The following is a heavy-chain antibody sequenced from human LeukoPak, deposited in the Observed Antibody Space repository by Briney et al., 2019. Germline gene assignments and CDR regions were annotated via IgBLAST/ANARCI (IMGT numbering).Heavy chain of an antibody. CDR3: AKGSSGWYQDAFDI. Sequence: GRSLRLSCAASGFTFDGYAMHWVRHAPGKGLEWVSGISWNSGSIVYADSVKGRFTISRDNAKNSLYLQMNSLRAEDTALYYCAKGSSGWYQDAFDIWGQGTMVTVSS. V-gene: IGHV3-9*01. CDR1: GFTFDGYA. D-gene: IGHD6-19*01. CDR2: ISWNSGSI. J-gene: IGHJ3*02.